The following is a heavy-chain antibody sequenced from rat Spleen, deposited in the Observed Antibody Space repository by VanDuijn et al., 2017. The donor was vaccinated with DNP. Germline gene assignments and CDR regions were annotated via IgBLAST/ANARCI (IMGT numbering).Heavy chain of an antibody. CDR3: ARQEDYYSSYAHNNRYAMDA. CDR2: ISSNGGNT. V-gene: IGHV5-19*01. Sequence: EVQLVESGGGLVQPGRSLKLSCAASGITFSNSGMHWIRQAPTKGLEWLASISSNGGNTYYPDSVKGRFTISRDNAKDTLYLQMNSLRSEDTATYYCARQEDYYSSYAHNNRYAMDAWGQVTSVTVCS. D-gene: IGHD1-2*01. CDR1: GITFSNSG. J-gene: IGHJ4*01.